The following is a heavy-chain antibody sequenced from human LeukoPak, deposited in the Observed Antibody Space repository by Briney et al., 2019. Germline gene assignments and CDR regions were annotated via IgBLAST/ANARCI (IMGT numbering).Heavy chain of an antibody. D-gene: IGHD1-7*01. Sequence: GGSLRLSCAASGFTVSSNYMSWVRQAPGKGLEWVSVIYSGGSTYYSDSVKGRFTISRDNSKNTLYLQMNSLRAEDTAVYYCARDLSGTKACWAFDIWGQGTMVTVSS. CDR2: IYSGGST. V-gene: IGHV3-53*01. CDR1: GFTVSSNY. CDR3: ARDLSGTKACWAFDI. J-gene: IGHJ3*02.